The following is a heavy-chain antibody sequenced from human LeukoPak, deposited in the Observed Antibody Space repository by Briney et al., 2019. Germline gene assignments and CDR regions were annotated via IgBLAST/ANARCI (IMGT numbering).Heavy chain of an antibody. J-gene: IGHJ4*02. CDR2: LSGSGGGT. CDR1: GITLSNYG. V-gene: IGHV3-23*01. D-gene: IGHD3-10*01. CDR3: AKRGVVIRVILVGFHKEAYYFDS. Sequence: GGSLRLSCAVSGITLSNYGMSWVRQAPGKGLEWVAGLSGSGGGTNCADCVKGRFTISRDNAKNTLYLQMNSLRAEDTAVYFCAKRGVVIRVILVGFHKEAYYFDSWGQGALVTVSS.